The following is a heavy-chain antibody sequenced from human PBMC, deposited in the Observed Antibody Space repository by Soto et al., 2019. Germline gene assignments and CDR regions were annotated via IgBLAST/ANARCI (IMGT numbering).Heavy chain of an antibody. Sequence: SETLSLTCTVSGGSISSSSYYWGWIRQPPGKGLEWIGSIYYSGSTYYNQSLKSRVTISVDTSKKQISLKLSSVTAADTAVFYCARHRYSSGWYEVAVAGPYAIDYWGQGTLVTVSS. CDR1: GGSISSSSYY. V-gene: IGHV4-39*01. CDR2: IYYSGST. J-gene: IGHJ4*02. D-gene: IGHD6-19*01. CDR3: ARHRYSSGWYEVAVAGPYAIDY.